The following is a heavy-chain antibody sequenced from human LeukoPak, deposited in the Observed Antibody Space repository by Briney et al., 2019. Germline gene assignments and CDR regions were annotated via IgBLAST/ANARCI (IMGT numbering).Heavy chain of an antibody. CDR2: IEQDGSAK. D-gene: IGHD1-1*01. CDR1: FNFYHLL. V-gene: IGHV3-7*05. J-gene: IGHJ4*02. Sequence: GGSLRLFLSASWFNFYHLLEHLGGQAPGKGLEWVANIEQDGSAKDYVDSVKGRFTISRDNAKNSLYLEMNSLQGQDSAMYYCTRGTAVPGFDYLGQGTLLTVPS. CDR3: TRGTAVPGFDY.